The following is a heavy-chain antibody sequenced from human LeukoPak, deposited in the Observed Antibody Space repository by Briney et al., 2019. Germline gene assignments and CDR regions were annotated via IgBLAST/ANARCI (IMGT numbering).Heavy chain of an antibody. CDR2: INPSGGST. CDR3: ARDCLRGAFDI. CDR1: GYTFTGYY. V-gene: IGHV1-46*01. Sequence: RASVKVSCKASGYTFTGYYMHWVRQAPGQGLEWMGIINPSGGSTSYAEKFQGRVTMTRDTSTSTVYMELSSLRSEDTAVYYCARDCLRGAFDIWSQGTMVTVSS. J-gene: IGHJ3*02.